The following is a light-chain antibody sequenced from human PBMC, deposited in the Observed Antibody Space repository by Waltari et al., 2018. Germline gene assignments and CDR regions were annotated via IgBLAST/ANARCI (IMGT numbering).Light chain of an antibody. CDR3: QHYGDWPPQWT. J-gene: IGKJ1*01. V-gene: IGKV3-15*01. Sequence: EIVMTQSPVTLSVSPGERATLSCRASQSVASRLAWYKQTPGQAPSLLIYSASTRATGVPDRFSGSGSGTEFTLTIGSLQSEDFGIYYCQHYGDWPPQWTFGQGTKVEIK. CDR1: QSVASR. CDR2: SAS.